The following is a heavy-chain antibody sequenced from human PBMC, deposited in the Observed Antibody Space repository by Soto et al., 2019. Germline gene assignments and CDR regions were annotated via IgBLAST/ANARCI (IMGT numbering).Heavy chain of an antibody. Sequence: PSETLSLTCTVSGGSINSYYWSWIRQPPGKGLEWIGYIYYSGSTKYNPSLKSRVTISVDTSKNQFSLKLSSVTAADTAVYYCARVGPYDSGSYMFRYNGFDPWGQGTLVTVSS. CDR1: GGSINSYY. CDR3: ARVGPYDSGSYMFRYNGFDP. J-gene: IGHJ5*02. V-gene: IGHV4-59*08. CDR2: IYYSGST. D-gene: IGHD3-10*01.